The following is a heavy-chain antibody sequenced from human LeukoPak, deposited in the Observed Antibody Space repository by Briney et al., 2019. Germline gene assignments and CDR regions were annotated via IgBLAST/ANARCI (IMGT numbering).Heavy chain of an antibody. D-gene: IGHD7-27*01. Sequence: GASVKVSCKASGYTFTGWYMHWVRQAPGQELEWMGWIKPNSGGTDYAHKFQGRVTMTRDTSISTAYMELSRLTSDDTAVYYCARDAETLINWGSADYFDYWGQGTLVTVSS. V-gene: IGHV1-2*07. CDR2: IKPNSGGT. CDR1: GYTFTGWY. J-gene: IGHJ4*02. CDR3: ARDAETLINWGSADYFDY.